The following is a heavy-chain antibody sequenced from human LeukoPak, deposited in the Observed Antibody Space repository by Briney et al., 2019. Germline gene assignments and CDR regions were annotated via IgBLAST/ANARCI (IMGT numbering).Heavy chain of an antibody. V-gene: IGHV4-59*01. CDR3: ASAKGGDYYDSSGYYFDY. CDR2: IYYSGST. J-gene: IGHJ4*02. CDR1: GGSISSYY. D-gene: IGHD3-22*01. Sequence: SETLSLTCTVSGGSISSYYWSWIRQPPGKGLEWIGYIYYSGSTNYNPSLKSRVTISVDTSKNQFSLKLSSVTAADTAVYYCASAKGGDYYDSSGYYFDYWGQGTLVTVS.